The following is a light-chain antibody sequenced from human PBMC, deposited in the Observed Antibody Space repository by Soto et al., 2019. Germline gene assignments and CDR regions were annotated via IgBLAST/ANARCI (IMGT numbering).Light chain of an antibody. CDR3: QQYGTSPWT. J-gene: IGKJ1*01. V-gene: IGKV3-20*01. CDR1: QTIANNY. Sequence: EVALTQSPGTLSLSPGARATLSCRASQTIANNYLTWYQQKPGQAPRVLIYDASTRATGIPDRFSGSGSGKDFTLTTSRLEPEDFAVYYCQQYGTSPWTFGQGTKVEI. CDR2: DAS.